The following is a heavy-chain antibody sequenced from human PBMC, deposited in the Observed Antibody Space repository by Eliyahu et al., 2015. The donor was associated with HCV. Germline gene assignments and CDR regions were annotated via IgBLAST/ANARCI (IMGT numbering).Heavy chain of an antibody. J-gene: IGHJ4*02. Sequence: EVQLVESGGGLVKPGGSLXLSCAAPGFXFSSYSXNWXRQAPGKGLEWVSSISSSSSYIYYADSVKGRFTISRDNAKNSLYLQMNSLRAEDTAVYYCARAATVTTTFDYWGQGTLVTVSS. CDR2: ISSSSSYI. D-gene: IGHD4-17*01. CDR3: ARAATVTTTFDY. CDR1: GFXFSSYS. V-gene: IGHV3-21*01.